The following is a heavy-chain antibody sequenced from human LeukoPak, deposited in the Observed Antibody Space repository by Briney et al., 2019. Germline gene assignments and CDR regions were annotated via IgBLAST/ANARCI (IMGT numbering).Heavy chain of an antibody. CDR2: INWNGGST. CDR3: AKDRATVTTGYYYYYMDV. J-gene: IGHJ6*03. V-gene: IGHV3-20*04. CDR1: GFTFDDYG. D-gene: IGHD4-17*01. Sequence: PGGSLRLSCAASGFTFDDYGMSWVRQAPGKGLEWVSGINWNGGSTGYADSVKGRFTISRDNSKNSLYLQMNSLRTEDTALYFCAKDRATVTTGYYYYYMDVWGKGTTVTVSS.